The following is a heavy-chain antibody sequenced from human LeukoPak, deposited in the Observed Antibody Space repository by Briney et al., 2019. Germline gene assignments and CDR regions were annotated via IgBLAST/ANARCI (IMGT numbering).Heavy chain of an antibody. Sequence: GGSLRLSCAASGFTFSSYAMSWVRQAPGKGLEWVSAISGSGGSTYYADSVKGRFTISRDNAKNSLYLQMNSLRAEDTAVYYCARADYVWGTYYFDYWGQGTLVTVSS. V-gene: IGHV3-23*01. CDR3: ARADYVWGTYYFDY. J-gene: IGHJ4*02. D-gene: IGHD3-16*01. CDR2: ISGSGGST. CDR1: GFTFSSYA.